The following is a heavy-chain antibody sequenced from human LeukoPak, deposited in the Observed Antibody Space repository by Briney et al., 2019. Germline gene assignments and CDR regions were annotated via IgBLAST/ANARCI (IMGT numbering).Heavy chain of an antibody. Sequence: PEGSLRLSCAASGFTFNNAWMSWVRQAPGKGLEWVGRIKSKTDGGTTDYAAPVKGRFTIPRDDSKNTLYLQMNSLKTEDTAVYYCSTGPGYCTNGICYPAYWGQGTLVTVSS. V-gene: IGHV3-15*01. CDR2: IKSKTDGGTT. CDR1: GFTFNNAW. D-gene: IGHD2-8*01. J-gene: IGHJ4*02. CDR3: STGPGYCTNGICYPAY.